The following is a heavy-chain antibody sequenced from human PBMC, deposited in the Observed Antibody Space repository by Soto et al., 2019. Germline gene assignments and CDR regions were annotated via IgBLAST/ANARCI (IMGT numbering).Heavy chain of an antibody. CDR3: ARGYLSTVTTYGYFDY. D-gene: IGHD4-17*01. V-gene: IGHV1-46*03. J-gene: IGHJ4*02. CDR1: GYTFTNYY. Sequence: QVRLMQSGAEVKKPGASVRVYCKASGYTFTNYYIHWVREAPGQGLEWMGIINPSGGSPSYAQKFQGRVTMTRDTSTGTVYMELSSLRSEDTAVYYCARGYLSTVTTYGYFDYWGQGTLVTVSS. CDR2: INPSGGSP.